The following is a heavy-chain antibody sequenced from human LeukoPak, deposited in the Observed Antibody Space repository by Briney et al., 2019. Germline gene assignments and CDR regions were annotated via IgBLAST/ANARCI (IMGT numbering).Heavy chain of an antibody. J-gene: IGHJ6*02. D-gene: IGHD6-13*01. Sequence: PSQTLSLTCAVSGGSISSGDYSWSWIRQPPGKGLEWIGYIYHSGSTYYNPSLESRVTISVDRSKNQFSLKLSSVTAADTAVYYCASGRGVRAATGDSCYYYGMDVWGQGTTVTVSS. V-gene: IGHV4-30-2*01. CDR1: GGSISSGDYS. CDR2: IYHSGST. CDR3: ASGRGVRAATGDSCYYYGMDV.